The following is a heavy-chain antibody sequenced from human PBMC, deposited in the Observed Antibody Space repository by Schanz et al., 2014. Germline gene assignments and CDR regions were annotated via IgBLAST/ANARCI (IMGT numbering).Heavy chain of an antibody. CDR3: AKGRFGELSAFDI. CDR2: LWHDGSKK. Sequence: VQLLESGGGLVQPGGSLRLSCAASGFTFSSYAMSWVRQAPGKGLEWVAILWHDGSKKYYADSVKGRFTVSRDSSKNTLFLQMNSLRTEDTAVYYCAKGRFGELSAFDIWGQGTMVTVSS. J-gene: IGHJ3*02. CDR1: GFTFSSYA. D-gene: IGHD3-10*01. V-gene: IGHV3-30*02.